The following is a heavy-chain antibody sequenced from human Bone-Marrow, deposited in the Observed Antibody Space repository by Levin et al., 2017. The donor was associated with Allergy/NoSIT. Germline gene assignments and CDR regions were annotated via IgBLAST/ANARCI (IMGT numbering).Heavy chain of an antibody. Sequence: GESLKISCAASGFTFSSYAMHWVRQAPGKGLEWVAVISYDGSNKYYADSVKGRFTISRDNSKNTLYLQMNSLRAEDTAVYYCARDCSGGSCALFTLDYWGQGTLVTVSS. CDR1: GFTFSSYA. J-gene: IGHJ4*02. V-gene: IGHV3-30-3*01. D-gene: IGHD2-15*01. CDR2: ISYDGSNK. CDR3: ARDCSGGSCALFTLDY.